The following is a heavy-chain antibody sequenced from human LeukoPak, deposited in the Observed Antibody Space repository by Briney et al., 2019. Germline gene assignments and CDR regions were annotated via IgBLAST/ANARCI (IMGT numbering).Heavy chain of an antibody. CDR1: GFTFSSYG. CDR3: ARDRAVAGTTAGFDY. Sequence: GRSLRLSCAASGFTFSSYGMHWVRQAPGKGLEWVAVIWYDGSNKYYADCVKGRFTISRDNSKNTLYLQMNSLRAEDTAVYYCARDRAVAGTTAGFDYWGQGTLVTVSS. J-gene: IGHJ4*02. CDR2: IWYDGSNK. D-gene: IGHD6-19*01. V-gene: IGHV3-33*01.